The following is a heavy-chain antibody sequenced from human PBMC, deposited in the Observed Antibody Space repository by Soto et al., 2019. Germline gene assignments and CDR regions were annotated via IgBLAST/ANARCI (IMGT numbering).Heavy chain of an antibody. CDR1: GYTFTSYG. Sequence: ASVKASCTASGYTFTSYGISWVRQAPGQGLEWMGWISAYNGNTNYAQKLQGRVTMTTDTSTSTAYMELRSLRSDDTAVYYCAREGITMIVVVTENAFDIWGQGTMVTVSS. D-gene: IGHD3-22*01. V-gene: IGHV1-18*01. CDR2: ISAYNGNT. CDR3: AREGITMIVVVTENAFDI. J-gene: IGHJ3*02.